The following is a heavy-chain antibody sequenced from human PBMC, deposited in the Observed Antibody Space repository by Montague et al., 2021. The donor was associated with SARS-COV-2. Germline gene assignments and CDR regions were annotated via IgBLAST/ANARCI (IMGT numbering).Heavy chain of an antibody. CDR2: IYYSGST. J-gene: IGHJ4*02. CDR3: ARAPRSIAAAGTASDY. Sequence: TLSLTCTVSGGSISSGGYYWSWIRQHPGKGLEWIGYIYYSGSTYYNPSLKSRVTTSVDTSKNQFSLKLSSVTAADTAVYYCARAPRSIAAAGTASDYWGQGTLVTVSS. CDR1: GGSISSGGYY. V-gene: IGHV4-31*03. D-gene: IGHD6-13*01.